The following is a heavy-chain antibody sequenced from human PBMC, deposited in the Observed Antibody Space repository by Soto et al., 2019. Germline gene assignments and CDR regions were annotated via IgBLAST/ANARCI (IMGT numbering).Heavy chain of an antibody. Sequence: QVQLVESGGGVVQPGRSLRLSCAASGFTFSSYGMHWVRQAPGKGLEWVAVIWYDGSNKYYADSVKGRFTISRDNSKNTLYLQMNSLRAEDTAVYYCARDRPGDYGDWWGQGTLVTVSS. CDR3: ARDRPGDYGDW. V-gene: IGHV3-33*01. D-gene: IGHD3-10*01. CDR2: IWYDGSNK. J-gene: IGHJ4*02. CDR1: GFTFSSYG.